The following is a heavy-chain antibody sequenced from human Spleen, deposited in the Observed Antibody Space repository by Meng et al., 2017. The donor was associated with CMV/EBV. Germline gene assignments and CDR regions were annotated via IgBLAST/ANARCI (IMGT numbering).Heavy chain of an antibody. CDR3: ASQTEYSAYELFFDY. Sequence: SESLSLTCSFSGDSITTTSYYWTWIRQPPGKGLEWVGSLFYRGGAYYSPSLKSRVAISIDTSKRQFSLKLSSVTAADTAVYYCASQTEYSAYELFFDYWGQGTLVTVSS. D-gene: IGHD5-12*01. CDR2: LFYRGGA. V-gene: IGHV4-39*07. J-gene: IGHJ4*02. CDR1: GDSITTTSYY.